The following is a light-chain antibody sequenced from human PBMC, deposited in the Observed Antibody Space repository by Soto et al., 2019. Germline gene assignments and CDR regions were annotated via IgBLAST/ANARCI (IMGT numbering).Light chain of an antibody. J-gene: IGLJ2*01. CDR1: SSDVGGYNY. CDR2: DVS. V-gene: IGLV2-14*01. Sequence: QSALTQPASVSGSPGQSITISCTGTSSDVGGYNYVSWYQQHPGKAPKLMIYDVSNRPSGVSNRFSGSKSGHTASLTISGLQAEDEADYYCSSYTGSSTLVVFGGGTKLTVL. CDR3: SSYTGSSTLVV.